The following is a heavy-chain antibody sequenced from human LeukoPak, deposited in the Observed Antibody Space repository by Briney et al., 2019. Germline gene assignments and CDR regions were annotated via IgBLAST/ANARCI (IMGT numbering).Heavy chain of an antibody. CDR2: INHNGNVN. Sequence: GGSLRLSCAASGFTFSSYWMNWARQAPGKGLEWVASINHNGNVNYYVDSVKGRFTISRDNAKNSLYLQMSNLRAEDTAVYYCATNLVVVAATGGDDAFDIWGQGTMVAVSS. CDR1: GFTFSSYW. D-gene: IGHD2-15*01. J-gene: IGHJ3*02. V-gene: IGHV3-7*03. CDR3: ATNLVVVAATGGDDAFDI.